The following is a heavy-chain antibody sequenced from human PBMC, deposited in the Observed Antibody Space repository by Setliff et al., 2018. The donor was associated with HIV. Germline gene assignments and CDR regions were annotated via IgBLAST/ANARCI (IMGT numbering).Heavy chain of an antibody. CDR2: ISADSGDT. CDR1: GYTFRNYG. Sequence: ASVKVSCKASGYTFRNYGISWVRQAPGQGLEWMGWISADSGDTHSTQKFQDRIIMTRDTSTTTAYMELRSLRSDDTAVYYCTREAEISRVVFFAYWGRGTLVTVSS. V-gene: IGHV1-18*01. D-gene: IGHD3-3*01. CDR3: TREAEISRVVFFAY. J-gene: IGHJ4*02.